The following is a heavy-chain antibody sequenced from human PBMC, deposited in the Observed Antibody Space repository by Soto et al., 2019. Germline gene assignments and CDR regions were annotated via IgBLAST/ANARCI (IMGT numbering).Heavy chain of an antibody. V-gene: IGHV5-10-1*01. J-gene: IGHJ4*02. Sequence: GESLKISXKGSGYSFTSYWISWVRQMPGKGLEWMGRIDPSDSYTNYSPSFQGHVTISADKSISTAYLQWSSLKASDTAMYYCARHEGQYFNPFFDYWGQGTLVTVSS. CDR2: IDPSDSYT. CDR1: GYSFTSYW. CDR3: ARHEGQYFNPFFDY. D-gene: IGHD3-9*01.